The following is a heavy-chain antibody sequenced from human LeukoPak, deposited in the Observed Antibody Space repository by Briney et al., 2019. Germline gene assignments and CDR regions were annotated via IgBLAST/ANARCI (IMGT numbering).Heavy chain of an antibody. V-gene: IGHV1-18*01. Sequence: ASVKVSCKASGYTFTSYGISWVRQAPGQGLEWMGWINAYNGNTNYAQKLQGRVTMTTDTSTSTAYMELRSLRSDDTAVYYCARDKGSGWWVDRDYWGQGTLVTVSS. D-gene: IGHD6-19*01. CDR1: GYTFTSYG. CDR2: INAYNGNT. CDR3: ARDKGSGWWVDRDY. J-gene: IGHJ4*02.